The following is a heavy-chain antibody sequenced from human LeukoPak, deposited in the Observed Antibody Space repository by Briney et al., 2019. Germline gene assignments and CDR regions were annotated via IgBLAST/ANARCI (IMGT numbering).Heavy chain of an antibody. V-gene: IGHV3-21*01. Sequence: GGSLRLSCAASGFTFSSYSMNWVRQAPGKGLEWVSSISSSSSYIYYADSVKGRFTISRDNAKNSLYPQMNSLRAEDTAVYYCARESHGDHTGDYWGQGTPVTVSS. CDR1: GFTFSSYS. D-gene: IGHD4-17*01. J-gene: IGHJ4*02. CDR2: ISSSSSYI. CDR3: ARESHGDHTGDY.